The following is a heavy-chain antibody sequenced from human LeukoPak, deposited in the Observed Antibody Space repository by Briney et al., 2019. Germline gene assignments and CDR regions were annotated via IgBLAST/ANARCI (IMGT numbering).Heavy chain of an antibody. V-gene: IGHV3-23*01. CDR3: AKVTYDYVWGSYEN. Sequence: GGSLRLSCVASGFTFRSYVLSWVRQAPGKGLEWVSALGGSGESTYYADAVKGRFTISRDNSKNTVHLQMNGLRAEDTAVYHCAKVTYDYVWGSYENWGQGTLVTVSS. CDR2: LGGSGEST. CDR1: GFTFRSYV. J-gene: IGHJ4*02. D-gene: IGHD3-16*01.